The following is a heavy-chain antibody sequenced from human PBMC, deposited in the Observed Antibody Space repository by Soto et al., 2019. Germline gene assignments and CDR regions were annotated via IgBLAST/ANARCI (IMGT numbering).Heavy chain of an antibody. V-gene: IGHV1-3*01. CDR2: INAGNGNT. Sequence: ASVKVSCKASGYTFTSYAMHWVRQAPGQRLEWMGWINAGNGNTKYSQKFQGRVTITRDTSASTAYMELSSLRSEDTAVYYCARGGFLYGDYVFWGQGTMVTVSS. CDR3: ARGGFLYGDYVF. D-gene: IGHD4-17*01. J-gene: IGHJ3*01. CDR1: GYTFTSYA.